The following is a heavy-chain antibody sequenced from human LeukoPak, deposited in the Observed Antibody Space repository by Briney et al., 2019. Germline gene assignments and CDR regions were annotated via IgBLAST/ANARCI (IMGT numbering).Heavy chain of an antibody. J-gene: IGHJ1*01. V-gene: IGHV4-39*02. Sequence: SETLSLTCTVSGGSISSTTYYWGWIRQPPGKGLEWIGTIYYSGTTYYNPSLKSRVTISVDTSKNQFSLELSSMTAADPAVYYCAGGPSLNYFRHWGQGTLVSVSS. CDR2: IYYSGTT. D-gene: IGHD4/OR15-4a*01. CDR1: GGSISSTTYY. CDR3: AGGPSLNYFRH.